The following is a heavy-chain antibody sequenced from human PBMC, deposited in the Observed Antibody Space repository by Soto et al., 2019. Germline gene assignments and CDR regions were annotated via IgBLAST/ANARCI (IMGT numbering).Heavy chain of an antibody. Sequence: GHSVKGSCNPSAYTFTRYSISWVRQAPGQGLEWMGWISAYNGNTNYAQKIQGRVTMTTDTSPSTAYMELRSLRSDDTAVYYCARNSKRNHPSRFWFDPWGQGTMVPVSS. V-gene: IGHV1-18*04. CDR3: ARNSKRNHPSRFWFDP. J-gene: IGHJ5*02. CDR1: AYTFTRYS. CDR2: ISAYNGNT. D-gene: IGHD3-22*01.